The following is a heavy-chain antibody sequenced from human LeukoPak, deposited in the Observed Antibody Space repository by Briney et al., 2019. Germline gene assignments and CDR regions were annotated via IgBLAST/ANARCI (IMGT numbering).Heavy chain of an antibody. CDR2: IYYSGST. V-gene: IGHV4-30-4*07. CDR1: GGSISSGGYS. D-gene: IGHD3-10*01. J-gene: IGHJ4*02. Sequence: SQTLSLTCAVSGGSISSGGYSWRWIRQPPGKGLEWIVYIYYSGSTYYNPSLKSRVTISVNTSKNQFSLKLSSVTAAVPAVYFCARDPEAWFKTTYNFDYWGQGTLVTV. CDR3: ARDPEAWFKTTYNFDY.